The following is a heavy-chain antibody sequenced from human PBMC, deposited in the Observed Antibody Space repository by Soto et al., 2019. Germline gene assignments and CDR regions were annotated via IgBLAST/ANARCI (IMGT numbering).Heavy chain of an antibody. V-gene: IGHV4-31*03. D-gene: IGHD3-3*01. CDR1: GGSISSGGYY. J-gene: IGHJ5*02. CDR3: AREITIFGVVITEGWFDP. Sequence: TLSLTGTVSGGSISSGGYYWSWIRQHPGKGLEWIGYIYYNGSTYYNPSLNSRVTISVDTSKNQFSLKLSSVTAADTAVYYCAREITIFGVVITEGWFDPWGQGTLVTVSS. CDR2: IYYNGST.